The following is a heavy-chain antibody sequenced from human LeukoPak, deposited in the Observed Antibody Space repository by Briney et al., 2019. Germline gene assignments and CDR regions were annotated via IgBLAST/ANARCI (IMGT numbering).Heavy chain of an antibody. V-gene: IGHV4-34*01. D-gene: IGHD6-19*01. J-gene: IGHJ3*02. CDR1: GGSFSGYY. CDR3: ARHRSRGWSNDDFDI. CDR2: IYHSGST. Sequence: SETLSLTCAVYGGSFSGYYWSWIRQPPGKGLEWIGSIYHSGSTYYNPSLKSRVTISVDTSKNQFSLKLTSVTAADTAIYYCARHRSRGWSNDDFDIWGQGTMVAVSS.